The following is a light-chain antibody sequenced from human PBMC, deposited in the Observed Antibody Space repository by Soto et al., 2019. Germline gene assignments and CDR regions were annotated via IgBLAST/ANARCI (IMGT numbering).Light chain of an antibody. CDR1: QGISSW. V-gene: IGKV1-12*01. J-gene: IGKJ5*01. CDR2: AAS. CDR3: QQSYSSPIT. Sequence: DVQMTQSPGSASASVVDRITITFLASQGISSWLAWYQQKPGKAPKFLIFAASSLQSWVPSRFSGSGSGTDFTLTISSLQPEDFATYYCQQSYSSPITFGQGTRLEIK.